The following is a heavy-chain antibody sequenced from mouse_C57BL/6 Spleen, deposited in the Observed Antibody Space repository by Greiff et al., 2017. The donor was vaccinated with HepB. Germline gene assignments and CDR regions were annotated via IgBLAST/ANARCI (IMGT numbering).Heavy chain of an antibody. D-gene: IGHD2-1*01. CDR2: INPSSGYT. CDR1: GYTFTSYW. CDR3: ARGYYGNYRYFDV. J-gene: IGHJ1*03. V-gene: IGHV1-7*01. Sequence: QVQLQQSGAELAKPGASVKLSCKASGYTFTSYWMHWVKQRPGQGLEWIGYINPSSGYTYYNQKFKDRATLTADKSSSTAYMQLSSLTYEDSAVYYCARGYYGNYRYFDVWGTGTTVTVSS.